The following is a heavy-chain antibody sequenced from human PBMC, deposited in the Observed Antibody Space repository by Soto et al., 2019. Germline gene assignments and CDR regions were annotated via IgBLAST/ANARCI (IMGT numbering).Heavy chain of an antibody. D-gene: IGHD2-2*02. CDR2: SYYSGST. CDR3: ARVAIACSTTSCYNHYYYAMDV. V-gene: IGHV4-30-4*01. Sequence: QVQLQESGPGLVKPSQTLSLTCTVSGGSISSDSHLGSGIRQTPGKGLEWIGDSYYSGSTYYNPSLKRRLTISVDTSKNQFSLNLSSVTAADTAVYYCARVAIACSTTSCYNHYYYAMDVWGQGTTVTVSS. J-gene: IGHJ6*02. CDR1: GGSISSDSHL.